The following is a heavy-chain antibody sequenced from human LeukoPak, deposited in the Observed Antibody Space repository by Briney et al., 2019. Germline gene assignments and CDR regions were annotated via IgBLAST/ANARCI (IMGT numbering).Heavy chain of an antibody. J-gene: IGHJ5*02. Sequence: SQTLSLTCAISRDRVSSNSAAWNWIRPSPSRGLEWLGRTYYRSKWYSDYAVSVKSRISINPETSKNQFSLQLNSVTPEDTAVYYCAREKLYVAGINNWFGPWGQGTLVTVSS. CDR3: AREKLYVAGINNWFGP. CDR1: RDRVSSNSAA. CDR2: TYYRSKWYS. V-gene: IGHV6-1*01. D-gene: IGHD6-19*01.